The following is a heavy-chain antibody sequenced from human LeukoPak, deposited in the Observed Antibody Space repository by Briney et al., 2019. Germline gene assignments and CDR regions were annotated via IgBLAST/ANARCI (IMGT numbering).Heavy chain of an antibody. J-gene: IGHJ6*02. CDR3: AREKYLPNRYYYYYGMDV. CDR2: ISYDGSNK. Sequence: HPGGSLRLSCAASGFTFSSYAMHWVRQAPGKGLEWVAVISYDGSNKYYADSVKGRFTISRDNSKNTLYLQMNSLRAEDTAVYYCAREKYLPNRYYYYYGMDVWGQGTTVTVSS. CDR1: GFTFSSYA. V-gene: IGHV3-30-3*01. D-gene: IGHD2-2*01.